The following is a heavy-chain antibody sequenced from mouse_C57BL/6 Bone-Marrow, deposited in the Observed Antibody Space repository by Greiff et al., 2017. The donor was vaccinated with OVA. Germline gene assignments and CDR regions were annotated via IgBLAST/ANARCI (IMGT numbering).Heavy chain of an antibody. CDR1: GYTFTDYN. J-gene: IGHJ1*03. CDR2: INPNNGGT. D-gene: IGHD2-3*01. V-gene: IGHV1-22*01. Sequence: VQLQQSGPELVKPGASVKMSCKASGYTFTDYNMHWVKQSHGTSLEWIGYINPNNGGTSSNQKFKGKATLTVNQSSSTAYMELRSLTSEDSAVYYCARRGYYESKRHWYFDVWGKGTTLTVSS. CDR3: ARRGYYESKRHWYFDV.